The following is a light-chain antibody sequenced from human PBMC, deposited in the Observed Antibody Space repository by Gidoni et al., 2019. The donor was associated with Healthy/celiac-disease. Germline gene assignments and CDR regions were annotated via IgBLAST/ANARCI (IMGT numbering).Light chain of an antibody. CDR3: QQYGSSPLT. V-gene: IGKV3-20*01. J-gene: IGKJ4*01. CDR1: QSVSSSY. Sequence: EIVLTQSPGTLSLSPGERATLSCRASQSVSSSYLAWYQQKPGQAPRLLIYGASSRATGIPDSFSGSGSGTDFTLTSSRLEPEDVALYYCQQYGSSPLTFGGGTKVEIK. CDR2: GAS.